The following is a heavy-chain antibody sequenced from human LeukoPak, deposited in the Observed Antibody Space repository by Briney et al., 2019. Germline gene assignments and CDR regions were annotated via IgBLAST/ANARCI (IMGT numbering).Heavy chain of an antibody. CDR2: ISSSSSYI. Sequence: PGGALRLSCAASGFTFSSYSMNWVRQAPGKGLEGVSSISSSSSYIYYADSVKGRFTISRDNDKNSLYLQMNSLRAEDTAVYYCARVGLTGDSRTYWGQGTLVTVSS. J-gene: IGHJ4*02. CDR1: GFTFSSYS. D-gene: IGHD7-27*01. CDR3: ARVGLTGDSRTY. V-gene: IGHV3-21*01.